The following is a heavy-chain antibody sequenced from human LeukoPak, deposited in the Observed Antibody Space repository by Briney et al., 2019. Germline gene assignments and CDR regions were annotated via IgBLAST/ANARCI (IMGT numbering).Heavy chain of an antibody. J-gene: IGHJ3*02. CDR3: AHRPTVAVAGMGKAFDM. D-gene: IGHD6-19*01. V-gene: IGHV3-30*02. CDR2: IRYDGSNK. CDR1: GFTFSTYG. Sequence: GGSLRLSCAASGFTFSTYGMHWVRQAPGKGLEWVAFIRYDGSNKYYANFVKGRFTISRDNSKNTLYLQMNSQRAEDTRLYYCAHRPTVAVAGMGKAFDMWGKGKMVTVSS.